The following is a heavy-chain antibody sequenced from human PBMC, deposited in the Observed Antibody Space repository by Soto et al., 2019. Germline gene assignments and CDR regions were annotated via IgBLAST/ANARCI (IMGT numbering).Heavy chain of an antibody. Sequence: PGGSLRLSCAASGFTFSNAWMSWVRQAPGKGLEWVGRIKSKTDGGTTDYAAPVKGRFTISRDDSKNTLYLQMNSLKTEDTAVYYGTTAFWSGTDYFDYWGQGTLVTVAS. V-gene: IGHV3-15*01. J-gene: IGHJ4*02. CDR3: TTAFWSGTDYFDY. D-gene: IGHD3-3*01. CDR1: GFTFSNAW. CDR2: IKSKTDGGTT.